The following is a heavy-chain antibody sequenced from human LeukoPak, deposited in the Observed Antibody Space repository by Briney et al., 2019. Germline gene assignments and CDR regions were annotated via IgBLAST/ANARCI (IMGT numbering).Heavy chain of an antibody. CDR1: GYTFTSYG. Sequence: ASVKVSCKASGYTFTSYGISWVRQAPGQGLEWMGWISAYNGNTNYAQKLQGRVTTTTDTSTSTAYMELRSLRSDDTAVYYCARDQDMFLPAEYFQHWGQGTLVTVSS. CDR2: ISAYNGNT. D-gene: IGHD2-2*01. CDR3: ARDQDMFLPAEYFQH. J-gene: IGHJ1*01. V-gene: IGHV1-18*01.